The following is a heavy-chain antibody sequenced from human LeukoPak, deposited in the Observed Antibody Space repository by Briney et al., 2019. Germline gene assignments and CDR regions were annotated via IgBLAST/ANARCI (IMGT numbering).Heavy chain of an antibody. V-gene: IGHV4-39*01. D-gene: IGHD6-19*01. CDR2: IYYSGST. CDR1: GGSISSSSYY. J-gene: IGHJ4*02. Sequence: SETLSLTCTISGGSISSSSYYWDWIRQYPGKGLEWIGSIYYSGSTYYNPSLKSRVTISVDTSKNQFSLKLSSVTATDTAVYYCARHVEIAVAGPIDYWGQGTLVTVSS. CDR3: ARHVEIAVAGPIDY.